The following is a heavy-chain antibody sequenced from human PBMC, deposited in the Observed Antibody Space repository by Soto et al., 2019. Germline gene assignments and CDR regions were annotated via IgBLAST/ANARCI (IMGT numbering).Heavy chain of an antibody. CDR2: ISYDGSNK. CDR1: GFTFSSYA. Sequence: GGSLRLSCAASGFTFSSYAMHWVRQAPGKGLEWVAVISYDGSNKYYADSVKGRFTISRDNSKNTLYLQMNSLRAEDTAVYYCARGPINKLAEDYWGQGTLVTVSS. CDR3: ARGPINKLAEDY. V-gene: IGHV3-30-3*01. D-gene: IGHD1-1*01. J-gene: IGHJ4*02.